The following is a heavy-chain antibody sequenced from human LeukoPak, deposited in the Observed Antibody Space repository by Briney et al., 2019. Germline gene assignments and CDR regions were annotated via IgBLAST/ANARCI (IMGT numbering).Heavy chain of an antibody. Sequence: GGSLRLSCAASGFTFSSYGMHWVRQAPGKGLEWVAFIRYDGSNKYYTDSVKGRFTISRDNSKNTLYLQMNSLRAEDTAVYYCARDAKMANYYFDYWGQGTLVTVSS. V-gene: IGHV3-30*02. CDR3: ARDAKMANYYFDY. CDR2: IRYDGSNK. D-gene: IGHD5-24*01. CDR1: GFTFSSYG. J-gene: IGHJ4*02.